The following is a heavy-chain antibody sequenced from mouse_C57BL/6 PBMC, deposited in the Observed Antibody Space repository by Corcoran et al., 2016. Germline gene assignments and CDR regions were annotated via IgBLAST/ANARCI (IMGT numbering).Heavy chain of an antibody. J-gene: IGHJ4*01. CDR2: IYPRSGNT. V-gene: IGHV1-81*01. D-gene: IGHD4-1*01. Sequence: QVQLQQSGAELARPGASVKLSCKASGYTLTSYGISWVKQRTGQGLEWIGEIYPRSGNTYYNEKFKGKATLTADKSSSTAYMELRSLTSEDSAVYFCASPWDEDAMDYWGQGTSVTVSS. CDR1: GYTLTSYG. CDR3: ASPWDEDAMDY.